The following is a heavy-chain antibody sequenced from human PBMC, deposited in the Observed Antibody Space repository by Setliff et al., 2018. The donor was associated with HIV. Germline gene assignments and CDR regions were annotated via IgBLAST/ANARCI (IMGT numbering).Heavy chain of an antibody. J-gene: IGHJ4*02. CDR3: ARLRHNRPWLVVNSPLDS. CDR1: GYTFSTYW. Sequence: PGESLKISCQGSGYTFSTYWIAWVRQTPGKGMDWVGLIYPDKSDTKYRPSLQGQVTISADKSIATAYLQWNNLRASDTALYCARLRHNRPWLVVNSPLDSWGQGTLVTVSS. CDR2: IYPDKSDT. V-gene: IGHV5-51*01. D-gene: IGHD6-19*01.